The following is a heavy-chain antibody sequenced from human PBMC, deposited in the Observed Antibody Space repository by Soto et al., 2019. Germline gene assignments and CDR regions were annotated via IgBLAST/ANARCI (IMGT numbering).Heavy chain of an antibody. CDR2: IDGVGTGT. V-gene: IGHV3-74*01. J-gene: IGHJ4*02. Sequence: EVQLVQSGGGSVQPGGSLRLSCAASGFTFTNYWMHWVRQVPGKGLVWVSRIDGVGTGTSYSDSVRGRFTISIANAETMLYLQMNSLRAEDTAVYYCTTVFEYWCQGTLVTVSS. CDR1: GFTFTNYW. CDR3: TTVFEY.